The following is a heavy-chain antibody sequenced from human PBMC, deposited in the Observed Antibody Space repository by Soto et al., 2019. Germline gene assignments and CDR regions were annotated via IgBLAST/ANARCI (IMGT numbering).Heavy chain of an antibody. V-gene: IGHV1-69*13. J-gene: IGHJ3*02. Sequence: SVKVSCKASGGTFSSYAISWVRQAPGQGLEWMGGIIPIFGTANYAQKFQGRVTITADESTSTAYMELSSLRSEDTVVYYCASNYYDSSGYNHAFDIWGQGTMVTVSS. CDR2: IIPIFGTA. CDR1: GGTFSSYA. D-gene: IGHD3-22*01. CDR3: ASNYYDSSGYNHAFDI.